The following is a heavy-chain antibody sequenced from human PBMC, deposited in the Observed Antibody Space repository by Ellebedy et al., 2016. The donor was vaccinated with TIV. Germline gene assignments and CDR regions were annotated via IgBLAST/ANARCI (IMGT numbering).Heavy chain of an antibody. CDR2: IKQDGSEK. CDR3: ARGGYGRPLDG. CDR1: GFTFSNYW. D-gene: IGHD5-12*01. V-gene: IGHV3-7*03. Sequence: GGSLRLSCAASGFTFSNYWMKWVRQAPGKGLEWVANIKQDGSEKYYVDSVKGRFTISRDNAKNSLFLQMNSLRVEDTAVYFCARGGYGRPLDGWGQGTLVTVSS. J-gene: IGHJ4*02.